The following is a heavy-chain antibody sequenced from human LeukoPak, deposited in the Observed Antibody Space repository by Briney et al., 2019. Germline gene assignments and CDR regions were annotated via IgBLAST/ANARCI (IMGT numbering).Heavy chain of an antibody. V-gene: IGHV3-49*04. CDR2: IRSNAYGGA. Sequence: PGGSLRLSCTASGFTFGDYAMTWVRQAPGKGLEWVGFIRSNAYGGAEYATSVKGRFIISRDDYKSITYLQMNSLKTEDTAVYYCTRKMFRGVIDYWGQGTLVIVSS. CDR1: GFTFGDYA. CDR3: TRKMFRGVIDY. J-gene: IGHJ4*02. D-gene: IGHD3-10*01.